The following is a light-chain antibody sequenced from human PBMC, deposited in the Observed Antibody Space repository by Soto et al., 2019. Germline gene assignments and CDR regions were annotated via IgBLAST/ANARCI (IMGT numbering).Light chain of an antibody. J-gene: IGKJ5*01. Sequence: VQLTMSPAFLSASLGDRLTITWGASQGISNYLAWYQQKPGKAPNLLIHTASSLQTGVPSRFSGSGSGTEFTLTISSLQTADFATHYCQQLDTYPPITFGQVTLLEIK. V-gene: IGKV1-9*01. CDR1: QGISNY. CDR3: QQLDTYPPIT. CDR2: TAS.